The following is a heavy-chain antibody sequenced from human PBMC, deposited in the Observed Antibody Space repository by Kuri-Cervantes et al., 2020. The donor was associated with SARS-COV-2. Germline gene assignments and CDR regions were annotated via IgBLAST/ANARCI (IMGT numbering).Heavy chain of an antibody. V-gene: IGHV3-23*01. CDR2: INDAGTTT. D-gene: IGHD3-10*01. J-gene: IGHJ4*02. CDR1: GFTLINYN. Sequence: GESLKISCAASGFTLINYNMTWVRQAPGKGLEWVSIINDAGTTTHYADSVKGRFTISRDNSKNTVYLQMNDLEVEDTAVYFCATGFTSVWFRPLAYWGQGTLVTVSS. CDR3: ATGFTSVWFRPLAY.